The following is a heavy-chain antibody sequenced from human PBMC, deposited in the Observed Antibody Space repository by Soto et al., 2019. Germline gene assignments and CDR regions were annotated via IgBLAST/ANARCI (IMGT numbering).Heavy chain of an antibody. CDR2: IYPGDSDT. Sequence: PGESLKISCKGTGYTFATYWIGWVRQMPGKGLQWMGIIYPGDSDTRYSPSFQGLVTISADKSINTASLHWSSLEASDTAMYYCARVPRFCSGGTCYVRFFDYWGQGTLVTVSS. D-gene: IGHD2-15*01. CDR1: GYTFATYW. V-gene: IGHV5-51*01. CDR3: ARVPRFCSGGTCYVRFFDY. J-gene: IGHJ4*02.